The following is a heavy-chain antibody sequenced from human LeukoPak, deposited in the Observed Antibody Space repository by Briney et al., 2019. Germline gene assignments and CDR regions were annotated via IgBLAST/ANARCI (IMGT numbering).Heavy chain of an antibody. CDR3: ARVRPTGIDAFDI. J-gene: IGHJ3*02. D-gene: IGHD6-13*01. CDR2: ISYDGSNK. Sequence: GGSLRLSCAASGFTFSSYGMHWVRQAPGKGLEWVAVISYDGSNKYYVDSVKGRFTISRDNAKNSLYLQMNSLRAEDTAVYYCARVRPTGIDAFDIWGQGTMVTVSS. CDR1: GFTFSSYG. V-gene: IGHV3-30*03.